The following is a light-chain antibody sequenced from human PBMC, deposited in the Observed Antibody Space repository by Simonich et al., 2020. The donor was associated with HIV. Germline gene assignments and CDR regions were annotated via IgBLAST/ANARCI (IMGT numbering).Light chain of an antibody. V-gene: IGLV2-23*01. Sequence: QSALTQPASVSGSPGQSITISCTGTSRDVGSYNVVSWYQKHPGKAPKLMIYEGSKRPSGVSNRFSGSKSGNTASLTISGLQAEDEADYYCCSYAGSSTWVFGGGTKLTVL. J-gene: IGLJ3*02. CDR2: EGS. CDR3: CSYAGSSTWV. CDR1: SRDVGSYNV.